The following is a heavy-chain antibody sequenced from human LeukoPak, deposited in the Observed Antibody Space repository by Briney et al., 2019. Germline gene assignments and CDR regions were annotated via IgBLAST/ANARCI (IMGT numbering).Heavy chain of an antibody. Sequence: ASVKVSCKASGYTFTAYYMHWVRQAPGQGLEWMRWINPNTGGTDYAQRFQGRVTMTRDTSISTAYMELSSLSDDTAVYYCARDRGAAAVDYWGQGTLVTVSS. J-gene: IGHJ4*02. CDR1: GYTFTAYY. D-gene: IGHD6-13*01. V-gene: IGHV1-2*02. CDR2: INPNTGGT. CDR3: ARDRGAAAVDY.